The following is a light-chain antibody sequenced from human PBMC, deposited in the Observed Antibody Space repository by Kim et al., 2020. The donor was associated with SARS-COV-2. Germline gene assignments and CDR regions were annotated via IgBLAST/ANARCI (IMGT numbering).Light chain of an antibody. V-gene: IGKV1-17*03. J-gene: IGKJ1*01. CDR2: DAS. Sequence: SASVGDRVSITCRASQAISNHLAWYQQKPGKVPKRLVYDASNLESGVPSRFSGSGSGTEFTFTISSLQPEDFATYYCLQHKTYPRTFGQGTKVEI. CDR1: QAISNH. CDR3: LQHKTYPRT.